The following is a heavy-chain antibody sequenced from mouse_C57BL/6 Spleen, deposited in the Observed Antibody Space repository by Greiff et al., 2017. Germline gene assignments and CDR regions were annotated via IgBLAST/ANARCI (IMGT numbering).Heavy chain of an antibody. CDR3: AKTGSKDGVDD. Sequence: QVHVKQSGAELAKPGASVKLSCKASGYTFTSYWMHWVKQRPGQGLEWIGYINPSSGYTKYNQKFKYKATLTADKSSSTAYMQLSSLTYEDAAVYYCAKTGSKDGVDDGGKGTRVKVSS. V-gene: IGHV1-7*01. CDR1: GYTFTSYW. D-gene: IGHD1-2*01. CDR2: INPSSGYT. J-gene: IGHJ2*03.